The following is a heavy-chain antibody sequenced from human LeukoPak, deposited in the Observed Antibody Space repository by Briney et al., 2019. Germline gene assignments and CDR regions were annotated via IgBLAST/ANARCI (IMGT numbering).Heavy chain of an antibody. V-gene: IGHV1-18*01. D-gene: IGHD3-22*01. Sequence: ASVKVFCKASGYTFTSYGIRWVRQAPGQGLEWMGWISAYNGNTNYAQELQGRVTMTTDTSTSTAYVELRSLRSDDTAVYYCAVYYDSSGYPNWFDPWGQGTLVTVSS. CDR1: GYTFTSYG. CDR2: ISAYNGNT. J-gene: IGHJ5*02. CDR3: AVYYDSSGYPNWFDP.